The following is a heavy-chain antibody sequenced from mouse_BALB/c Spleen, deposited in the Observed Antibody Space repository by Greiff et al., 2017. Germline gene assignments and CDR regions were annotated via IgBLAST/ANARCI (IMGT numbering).Heavy chain of an antibody. V-gene: IGHV6-6*02. Sequence: EVKLEESGGGLVQPGGSMKLSCVASGFTFSNYWMNWVRQSPEKGLEWVAEIRLKSNNYATHYAESVKGRFTISRDDSKSSVYLQMNNLRAEDTGIYYCTREGSAWFAYWGQGTLVTVSA. J-gene: IGHJ3*01. D-gene: IGHD3-1*01. CDR1: GFTFSNYW. CDR3: TREGSAWFAY. CDR2: IRLKSNNYAT.